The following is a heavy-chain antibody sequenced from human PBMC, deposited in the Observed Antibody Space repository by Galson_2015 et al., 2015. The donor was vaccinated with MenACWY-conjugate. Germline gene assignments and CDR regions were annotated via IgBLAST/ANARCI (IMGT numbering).Heavy chain of an antibody. CDR2: VSISGSTI. CDR3: ARAANGGGSGSLYYFYLDV. Sequence: SLRLSCAASGFMFNTYSMSWVRQAPGKGLEWVSYVSISGSTIYYADAVRGRFTISRDNAKNSLYLQINSLRNEDTAVYYCARAANGGGSGSLYYFYLDVWGKGTAVTVSS. D-gene: IGHD3-10*01. CDR1: GFMFNTYS. V-gene: IGHV3-48*02. J-gene: IGHJ6*03.